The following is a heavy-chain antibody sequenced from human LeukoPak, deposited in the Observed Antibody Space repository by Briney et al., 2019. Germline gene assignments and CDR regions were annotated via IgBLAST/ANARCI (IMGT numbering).Heavy chain of an antibody. CDR1: GYTFTSYG. Sequence: ASVKVSCKASGYTFTSYGISWVRQAPGQGLEWMGWISAYNGNTNYAQKLQGRVTMTTDTSTSTAYMELRSLRSEDTAVYYCARDVATLYYFDYWGQGTLVTVSS. CDR3: ARDVATLYYFDY. CDR2: ISAYNGNT. V-gene: IGHV1-18*01. D-gene: IGHD6-6*01. J-gene: IGHJ4*02.